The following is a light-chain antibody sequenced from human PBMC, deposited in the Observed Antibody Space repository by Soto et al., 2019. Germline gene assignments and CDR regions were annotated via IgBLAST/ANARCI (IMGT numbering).Light chain of an antibody. V-gene: IGKV3-15*01. J-gene: IGKJ4*01. CDR3: QQYNFWPPLT. Sequence: EIVMTQSPATLSVSPGERATLPARAIQRVKTNLAWYRQKPGQAPRLLISDASTRANGVPARFSGSGSGTEFTLTISSLQSEDSGIYYCQQYNFWPPLTFGGGTKVEIK. CDR2: DAS. CDR1: QRVKTN.